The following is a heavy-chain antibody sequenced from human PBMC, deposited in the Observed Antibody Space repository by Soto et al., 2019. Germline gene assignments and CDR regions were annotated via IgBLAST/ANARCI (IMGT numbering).Heavy chain of an antibody. V-gene: IGHV4-39*01. J-gene: IGHJ4*02. CDR2: IYYSGST. CDR3: ATVAVVGTTPYYFDY. Sequence: QLQLQESGPGLVKPSETLSLTCTVSGGSFDSSSYYWAWVRQPPGKGLEWIAYIYYSGSTYYNPYLKSRVTLSVDTSRNQCSLRLSCVTAADTAVYYCATVAVVGTTPYYFDYWGQGTLVTVSS. D-gene: IGHD1-1*01. CDR1: GGSFDSSSYY.